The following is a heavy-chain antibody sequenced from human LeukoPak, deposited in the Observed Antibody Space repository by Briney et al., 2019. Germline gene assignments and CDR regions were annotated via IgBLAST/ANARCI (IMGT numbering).Heavy chain of an antibody. J-gene: IGHJ3*02. Sequence: PGGSLRLSYAAPGFMFSNYSINWVRQAPGKGLEWVSFISGSGSFIYYADSVKGRFTISRDNAKNSLYLQMNSLRVEDTAVYYCARGRISSRPYWIDAFDIWGQGTMVTVSS. CDR1: GFMFSNYS. D-gene: IGHD6-6*01. CDR2: ISGSGSFI. V-gene: IGHV3-21*01. CDR3: ARGRISSRPYWIDAFDI.